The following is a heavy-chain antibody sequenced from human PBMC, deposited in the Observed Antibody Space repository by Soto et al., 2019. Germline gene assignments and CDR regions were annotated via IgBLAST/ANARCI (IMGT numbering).Heavy chain of an antibody. Sequence: SETLSLTCIFSVSSISGYYWSCIRHPPGKGLEWIGNIYYSGSTNYNPSRKSRVTISVDKSKNQFSLKLNSVTAADTAVYYCARVGGYYGDYPNFDYWGQGTLVTVSS. J-gene: IGHJ4*02. CDR1: VSSISGYY. D-gene: IGHD4-17*01. CDR2: IYYSGST. CDR3: ARVGGYYGDYPNFDY. V-gene: IGHV4-59*01.